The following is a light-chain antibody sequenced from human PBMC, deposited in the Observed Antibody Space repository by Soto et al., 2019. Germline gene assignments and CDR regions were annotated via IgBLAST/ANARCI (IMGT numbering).Light chain of an antibody. V-gene: IGKV3-11*01. Sequence: EIVLTQSPATLSVSPGERVTLSGRASQNLHSFLNWYQQRPGQAPRPLIYDGSKRAAGVPDRISGDGSGTDYTLTISSLEPEDFAVCYCQQRTRWPMTFGQGTRLEIK. J-gene: IGKJ5*01. CDR2: DGS. CDR1: QNLHSF. CDR3: QQRTRWPMT.